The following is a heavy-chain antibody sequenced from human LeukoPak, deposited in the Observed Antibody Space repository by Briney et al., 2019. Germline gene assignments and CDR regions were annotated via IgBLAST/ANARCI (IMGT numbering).Heavy chain of an antibody. CDR2: IYFSGST. J-gene: IGHJ4*02. CDR3: ARLQGNSYGLDY. D-gene: IGHD5-18*01. Sequence: PSETLSLTCTVSGGSISGGGYHWGWIRQPPGKGPEWIGSIYFSGSTYYNPSLKSRVTISVDTSKNQFSLKLNSVTAADTSVYYCARLQGNSYGLDYWGQGTLVTVSS. V-gene: IGHV4-39*01. CDR1: GGSISGGGYH.